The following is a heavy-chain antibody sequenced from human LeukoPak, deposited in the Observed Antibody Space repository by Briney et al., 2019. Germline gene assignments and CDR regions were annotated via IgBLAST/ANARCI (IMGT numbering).Heavy chain of an antibody. CDR2: ISAYNGNT. CDR3: ARDRGYCSGGSCYSVAY. Sequence: GASVKVSCKASGYTFTSYGIRWVRQAPGQGLEWMGWISAYNGNTNYAQKLQGRVTMTTDTSTSTAYMELRSLRSDDTAVYYCARDRGYCSGGSCYSVAYWGQGTLVTVSS. CDR1: GYTFTSYG. D-gene: IGHD2-15*01. J-gene: IGHJ4*02. V-gene: IGHV1-18*01.